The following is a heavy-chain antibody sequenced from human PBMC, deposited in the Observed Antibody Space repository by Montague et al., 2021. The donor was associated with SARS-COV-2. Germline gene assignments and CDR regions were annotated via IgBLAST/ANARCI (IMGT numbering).Heavy chain of an antibody. D-gene: IGHD1-1*01. CDR3: TRHVHMTWPEPSPGFDY. Sequence: SETLSLTCSVSSGSIISSGYYWGWIHQPPGKGLEWIGTIYYSGATYYNPSHKSRVTIYVDTSKNQLSLKLSSVTAADTAVYYCTRHVHMTWPEPSPGFDYWGQGTLVTASS. V-gene: IGHV4-39*01. CDR1: SGSIISSGYY. J-gene: IGHJ4*01. CDR2: IYYSGAT.